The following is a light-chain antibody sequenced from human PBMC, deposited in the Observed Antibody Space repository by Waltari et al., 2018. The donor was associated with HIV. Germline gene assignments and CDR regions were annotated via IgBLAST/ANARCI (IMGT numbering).Light chain of an antibody. CDR3: GAGDSSLSAVV. Sequence: QSVLTQPPSVSAAPGQKVTISCSGSSSNIGNTHVSWYQQFPGTAPKLLIYDNNSGPSGIPDELYASKSGTSDTLSITGLQAGDEAEYYGGAGDSSLSAVVFGTGTKFTVL. J-gene: IGLJ1*01. CDR2: DNN. V-gene: IGLV1-51*01. CDR1: SSNIGNTH.